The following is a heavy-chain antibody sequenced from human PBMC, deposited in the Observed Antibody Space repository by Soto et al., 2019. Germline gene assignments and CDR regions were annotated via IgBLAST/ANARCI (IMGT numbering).Heavy chain of an antibody. V-gene: IGHV3-33*01. D-gene: IGHD6-13*01. J-gene: IGHJ4*02. CDR1: GFTFSSYG. CDR3: ARDLGEQQLPYSYFDY. Sequence: GGSLRLSCAASGFTFSSYGIHWVRQAPGKGLEWVAVIWYDGSNKYYADSVKGRFTISRDNSKNTLYLQMNSLRAEDTAVYYCARDLGEQQLPYSYFDYWGQGTLVTVSS. CDR2: IWYDGSNK.